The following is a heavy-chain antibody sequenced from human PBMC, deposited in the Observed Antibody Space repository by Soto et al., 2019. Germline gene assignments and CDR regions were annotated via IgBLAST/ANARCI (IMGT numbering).Heavy chain of an antibody. CDR2: IIPIFGTA. CDR3: AREARYYYDSSGYYFQYNWFDP. V-gene: IGHV1-69*13. Sequence: SVKVSCKASGGTFSSYAISWVRQAPGQGLEWMGGIIPIFGTANYAQKFQGRVTITADESTSTAYMELSSLRSEDTAVYYCAREARYYYDSSGYYFQYNWFDPWGQGTLVTVS. CDR1: GGTFSSYA. J-gene: IGHJ5*02. D-gene: IGHD3-22*01.